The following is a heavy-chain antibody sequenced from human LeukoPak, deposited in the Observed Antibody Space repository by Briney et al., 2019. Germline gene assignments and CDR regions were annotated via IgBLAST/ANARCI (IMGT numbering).Heavy chain of an antibody. V-gene: IGHV4-61*02. CDR2: IYTSGST. D-gene: IGHD4-17*01. CDR3: ATGAGPFDY. CDR1: GGFISSGSYY. Sequence: PSETLSLTCTVSGGFISSGSYYWSWIRQPAGKGLEWIGRIYTSGSTNYNPSLKSRVTISVDTSKNQFFLKLSSVTAADTAVYFCATGAGPFDYWGQGILVTVSS. J-gene: IGHJ4*02.